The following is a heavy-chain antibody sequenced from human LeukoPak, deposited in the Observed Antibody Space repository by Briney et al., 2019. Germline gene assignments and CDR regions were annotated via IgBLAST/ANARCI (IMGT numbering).Heavy chain of an antibody. J-gene: IGHJ2*01. Sequence: GGSLRLSCAASGFSFSDFGMHWVRQAPGKGLEWVAVIWFDGSNKQYTDSVKGRFTISRDNAKNTVFLQMISLRAEDTAVYYCARDTGWYFDLWGRGTLVTVSS. D-gene: IGHD4-17*01. CDR2: IWFDGSNK. CDR3: ARDTGWYFDL. V-gene: IGHV3-33*01. CDR1: GFSFSDFG.